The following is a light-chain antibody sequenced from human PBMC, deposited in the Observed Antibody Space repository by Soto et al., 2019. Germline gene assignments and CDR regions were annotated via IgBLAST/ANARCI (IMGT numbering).Light chain of an antibody. J-gene: IGLJ2*01. CDR3: CSYTSSNTLL. Sequence: QSVLTQPASVSGSPGQSITISCTGTSSDVGGYNYVSWYQQHPGKAPKLMIYDVNNRPSGVSNRFSGSKSDNTASLTISGLEADDEADYYCCSYTSSNTLLFGGGTKLTVL. V-gene: IGLV2-14*01. CDR2: DVN. CDR1: SSDVGGYNY.